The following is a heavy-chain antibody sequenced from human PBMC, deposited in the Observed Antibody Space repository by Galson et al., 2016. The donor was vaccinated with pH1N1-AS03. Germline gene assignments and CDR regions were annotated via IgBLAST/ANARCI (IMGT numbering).Heavy chain of an antibody. D-gene: IGHD2-21*01. J-gene: IGHJ4*02. CDR2: VHHSGAT. CDR3: AAPGGGSYSY. Sequence: ETLSPTCEVSGYSIRSDYYWGWIRQPPGKGLEWIGSVHHSGATWHNPSLESRVTISVDTSKNQFSLRVNPVTVADTAVYYCAAPGGGSYSYWGQGKLVTVSS. V-gene: IGHV4-38-2*01. CDR1: GYSIRSDYY.